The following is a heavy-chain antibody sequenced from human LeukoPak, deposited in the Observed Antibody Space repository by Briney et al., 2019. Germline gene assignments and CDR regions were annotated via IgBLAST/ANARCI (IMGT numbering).Heavy chain of an antibody. J-gene: IGHJ4*02. CDR3: ARVATTANYYFDY. V-gene: IGHV1-2*02. CDR2: INPNSGGT. Sequence: ASVKVSCKASGYTFTGYYMHWVRQAPGQGLEWMGWINPNSGGTNYAQKFQGRVTMTSDTSISTAYMELSRLRSDDTAVYYCARVATTANYYFDYWAREPWSPSPQ. CDR1: GYTFTGYY. D-gene: IGHD5-12*01.